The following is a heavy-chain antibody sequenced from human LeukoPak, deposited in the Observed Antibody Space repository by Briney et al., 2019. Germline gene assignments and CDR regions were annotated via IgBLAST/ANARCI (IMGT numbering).Heavy chain of an antibody. V-gene: IGHV4-59*01. J-gene: IGHJ6*04. CDR2: IYYSGST. CDR3: ARDAVTGYYPVYYYYGMVV. Sequence: SETLSLTCTVSGGSISSYYWSWIRQPPGKGLEWIGYIYYSGSTNYNPSLKSRVTISVDTSKNQFSLKLSSVTAADTAVYYCARDAVTGYYPVYYYYGMVVWGKGTTVTVSS. D-gene: IGHD3-9*01. CDR1: GGSISSYY.